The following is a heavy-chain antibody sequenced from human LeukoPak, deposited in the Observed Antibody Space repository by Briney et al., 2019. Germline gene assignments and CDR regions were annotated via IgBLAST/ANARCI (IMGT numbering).Heavy chain of an antibody. D-gene: IGHD6-19*01. Sequence: PGGSLRLSCAASGFTFSSYGMHWVRRAPGKGLEGVAFIRYDGSNKYYADSVKGRFTISRDNSKNTLYLQMYSLRAEDTAVYYCAKDRQQWLGAFDYWGQGTLVTVSS. V-gene: IGHV3-30*02. CDR2: IRYDGSNK. CDR3: AKDRQQWLGAFDY. CDR1: GFTFSSYG. J-gene: IGHJ4*02.